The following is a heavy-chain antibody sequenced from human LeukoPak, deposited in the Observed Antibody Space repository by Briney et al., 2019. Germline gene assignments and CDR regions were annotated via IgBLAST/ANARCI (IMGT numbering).Heavy chain of an antibody. J-gene: IGHJ3*02. Sequence: GGSLRLSCAASGFTFSSYWMHWVRQAPGKGLVWVSRINTDGSSTSYADSVKGRFTISRDNSKNTLYLQMNSLRAEDTAVYYCARESVLSADAFDIWGQGTMVIVSS. D-gene: IGHD3-10*01. CDR3: ARESVLSADAFDI. CDR1: GFTFSSYW. CDR2: INTDGSST. V-gene: IGHV3-74*01.